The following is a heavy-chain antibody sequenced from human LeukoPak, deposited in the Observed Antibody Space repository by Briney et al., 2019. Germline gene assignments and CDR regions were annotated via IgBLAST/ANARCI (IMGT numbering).Heavy chain of an antibody. CDR1: GFTFSSYS. D-gene: IGHD1-14*01. CDR2: ISSSSSYI. J-gene: IGHJ4*02. CDR3: ARAGDGTADY. Sequence: GGSLRLSCAASGFTFSSYSMNWVRQAPGKGLEWVSSISSSSSYIYYADSVKGRFTISRDNAKNSLYLQMNSLRAEDTAVYHCARAGDGTADYWGQGTLVTVSS. V-gene: IGHV3-21*01.